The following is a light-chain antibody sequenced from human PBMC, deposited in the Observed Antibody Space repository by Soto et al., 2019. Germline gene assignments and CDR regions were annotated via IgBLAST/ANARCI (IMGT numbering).Light chain of an antibody. V-gene: IGLV2-8*01. Sequence: QSVLTQPPSASGSPGQSVTISCTGTSSDIGDYNYVSWYQQHPGEAPKLMIYEVSKRPSGVPDRFSGSKSGNTASLTVSWLQPEDEADYYCSSYAGSNNLVFGGGTKVTVL. CDR3: SSYAGSNNLV. J-gene: IGLJ2*01. CDR2: EVS. CDR1: SSDIGDYNY.